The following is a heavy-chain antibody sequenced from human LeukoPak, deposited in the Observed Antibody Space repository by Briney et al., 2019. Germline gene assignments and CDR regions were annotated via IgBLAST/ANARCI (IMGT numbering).Heavy chain of an antibody. J-gene: IGHJ4*02. V-gene: IGHV3-23*01. CDR3: AKWGDYDILTGYYVSDF. Sequence: GASLRLSCAASGFIFRDYAMSWVRQAPGKGLEWVSAITGSGDTTYYADSVKGRFTISRDNSKNTLYVEMNTLRAEDTAVYYCAKWGDYDILTGYYVSDFWGQGTLVTVSS. D-gene: IGHD3-9*01. CDR2: ITGSGDTT. CDR1: GFIFRDYA.